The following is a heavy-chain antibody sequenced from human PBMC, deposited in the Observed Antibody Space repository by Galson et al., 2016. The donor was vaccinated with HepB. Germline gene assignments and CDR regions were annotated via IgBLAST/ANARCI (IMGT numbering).Heavy chain of an antibody. Sequence: QSGAEVKKPGESLKISCKGSGYSFTTYWIGWVRQMPGKGLEWMGMIYPGDSDTRYSPFFQGQVTTSADQSINTAYLQWSSLKASDTAMYYCARTVSIAAAGGADYWGQGTLVTVSS. CDR3: ARTVSIAAAGGADY. CDR1: GYSFTTYW. CDR2: IYPGDSDT. D-gene: IGHD6-13*01. J-gene: IGHJ4*02. V-gene: IGHV5-51*01.